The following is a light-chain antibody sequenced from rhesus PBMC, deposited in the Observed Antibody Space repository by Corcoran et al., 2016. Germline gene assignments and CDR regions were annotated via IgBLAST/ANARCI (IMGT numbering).Light chain of an antibody. J-gene: IGKJ1*01. CDR3: QQHKTYPGT. Sequence: DIQMTQSPSSLSASVGDTVTITCRASQGISHFLAWYQQTPGKAPKPLIYAASNLETGVPSRFSGSGSGKEFTRPISGLQPEDVATYCCQQHKTYPGTFGQGTKVEIK. CDR1: QGISHF. CDR2: AAS. V-gene: IGKV1S14*01.